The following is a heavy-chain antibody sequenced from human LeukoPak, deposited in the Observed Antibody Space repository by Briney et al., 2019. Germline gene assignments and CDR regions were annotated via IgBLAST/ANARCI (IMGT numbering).Heavy chain of an antibody. CDR2: ISYDGSNK. Sequence: GRSLRLSCAASGFTFSSYAMHWVRQAPGKGLEWVAVISYDGSNKYYADSVKGRFTISRDNSKNTLYLQMNSLRAEDTAVYYCARDHQNILTGYYFDYWGQGTLVTVSS. CDR1: GFTFSSYA. CDR3: ARDHQNILTGYYFDY. J-gene: IGHJ4*02. D-gene: IGHD3-9*01. V-gene: IGHV3-30-3*01.